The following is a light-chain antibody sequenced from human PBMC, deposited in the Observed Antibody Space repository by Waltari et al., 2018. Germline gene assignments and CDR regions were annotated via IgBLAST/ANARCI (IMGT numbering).Light chain of an antibody. J-gene: IGLJ2*01. Sequence: QSALTQPRSVSGSPGQSVTISCIGTSNDVGNYNYVSWFQQRPGKAPKLVISDVNKRPSGVPDRFSGSKSGYTASLTISGLLAEDEGDYYCCSYAGSYTLIFGGGTRLTVL. CDR2: DVN. CDR3: CSYAGSYTLI. V-gene: IGLV2-11*01. CDR1: SNDVGNYNY.